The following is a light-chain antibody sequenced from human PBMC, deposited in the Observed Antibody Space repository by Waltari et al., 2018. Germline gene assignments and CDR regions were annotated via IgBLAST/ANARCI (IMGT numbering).Light chain of an antibody. CDR1: QSVTRT. CDR3: QKYGTLPAT. V-gene: IGKV3-20*01. J-gene: IGKJ1*01. Sequence: EIVLTQSPGTLSSSPGERVTLSCRASQSVTRTLAWYQQKPGQAPRLLIYDSYTRATGIPDRFSGSGSGTDFSLTISRLEPEDFAVYYCQKYGTLPATFGQGTKVEIK. CDR2: DSY.